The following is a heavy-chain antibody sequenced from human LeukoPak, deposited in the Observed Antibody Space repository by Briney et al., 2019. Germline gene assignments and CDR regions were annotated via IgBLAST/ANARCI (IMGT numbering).Heavy chain of an antibody. J-gene: IGHJ5*02. Sequence: ASVKVSCKASGGTFSSYAISWVRQAPGQGLEWMGGIIPIFGTANYAQKFQGRVTITADESTSTAYMELSSLRSEDTAVYYCARARQQLVNNWFDPWGQGTLVTVSS. CDR1: GGTFSSYA. CDR2: IIPIFGTA. V-gene: IGHV1-69*13. CDR3: ARARQQLVNNWFDP. D-gene: IGHD6-13*01.